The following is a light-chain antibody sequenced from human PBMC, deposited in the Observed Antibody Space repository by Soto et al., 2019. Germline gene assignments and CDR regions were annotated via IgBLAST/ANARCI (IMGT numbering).Light chain of an antibody. Sequence: DIQMTQSPSTLSASVGDRVTITCRASQTISSWLAWYQQKPGKAPKLLIYNASTLKSGVPSRFRGSGSGTEFTLTISSLQPDDFATYYCQHYSSYSEAFGQGTKVDIK. V-gene: IGKV1-5*03. CDR2: NAS. CDR1: QTISSW. J-gene: IGKJ1*01. CDR3: QHYSSYSEA.